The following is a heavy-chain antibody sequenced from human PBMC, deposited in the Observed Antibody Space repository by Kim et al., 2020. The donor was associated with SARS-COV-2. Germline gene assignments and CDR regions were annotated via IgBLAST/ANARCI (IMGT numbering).Heavy chain of an antibody. CDR1: GYSFTSYW. V-gene: IGHV5-51*01. Sequence: GESLKISCKGSGYSFTSYWIGWVRQMPGKGLEWMGIIYPGDSDTRYSPSFQGQVTISADKSISTAYLQWSSLKASDTAMYYCARLFPNYYDILTPSGYFDYWGQGTLVTVSS. J-gene: IGHJ4*02. D-gene: IGHD3-9*01. CDR2: IYPGDSDT. CDR3: ARLFPNYYDILTPSGYFDY.